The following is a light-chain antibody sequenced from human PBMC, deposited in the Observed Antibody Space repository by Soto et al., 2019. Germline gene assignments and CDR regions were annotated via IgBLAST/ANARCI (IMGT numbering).Light chain of an antibody. Sequence: EIMLTQSPATLSVSLGERATLSCRASQSVRNNLAWYQQKPGQAPRLLIYYASTRATGIPAWFSGSGSGTEFTLTISSLQSEDFALYYCQQYNNWPPITFGQGTRLEIK. V-gene: IGKV3-15*01. CDR3: QQYNNWPPIT. CDR2: YAS. J-gene: IGKJ5*01. CDR1: QSVRNN.